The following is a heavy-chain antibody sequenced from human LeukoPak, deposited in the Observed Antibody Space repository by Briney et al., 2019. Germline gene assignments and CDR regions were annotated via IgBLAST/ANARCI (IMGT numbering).Heavy chain of an antibody. D-gene: IGHD6-13*01. V-gene: IGHV4-34*01. CDR3: ASTLLPGIAAAGTDY. J-gene: IGHJ4*02. CDR2: INHSGST. CDR1: GGSISSYY. Sequence: PSETLSLTCSVSGGSISSYYWSWIRQPPGKGLEWIGEINHSGSTNYNPSLKSRVTISVDTSKNQFSLKLSSVTAADTAVYYCASTLLPGIAAAGTDYWGQGTLVTVSS.